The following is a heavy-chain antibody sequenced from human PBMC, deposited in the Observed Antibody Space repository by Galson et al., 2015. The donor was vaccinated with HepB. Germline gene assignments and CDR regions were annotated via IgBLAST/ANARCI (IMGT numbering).Heavy chain of an antibody. Sequence: SVKVSCKASGGTFSSYAISWVRQAPGQGLEWMGGIIPIFGTANYAQKFQGRVTITADKSTSTAYMELSSLRSEDTAVYYCAGSPYDYVWGSYEYYFDYWGQGTLVTVSS. V-gene: IGHV1-69*06. CDR2: IIPIFGTA. J-gene: IGHJ4*02. D-gene: IGHD3-16*01. CDR1: GGTFSSYA. CDR3: AGSPYDYVWGSYEYYFDY.